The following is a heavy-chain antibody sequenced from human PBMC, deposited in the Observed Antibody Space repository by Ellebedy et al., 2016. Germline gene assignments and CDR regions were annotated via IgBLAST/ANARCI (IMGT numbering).Heavy chain of an antibody. D-gene: IGHD3-22*01. CDR3: ARGLPTYYYDSSGAPKPDY. J-gene: IGHJ4*02. CDR2: MNPNSGNT. Sequence: ASVKVSXXASGYTFTSYDINWVRQATGQGLEWMGWMNPNSGNTGYAQKFQGRVTMTRNTSISTAYMELSSLRSEDTAVYYCARGLPTYYYDSSGAPKPDYWGQGTLVTVSS. V-gene: IGHV1-8*01. CDR1: GYTFTSYD.